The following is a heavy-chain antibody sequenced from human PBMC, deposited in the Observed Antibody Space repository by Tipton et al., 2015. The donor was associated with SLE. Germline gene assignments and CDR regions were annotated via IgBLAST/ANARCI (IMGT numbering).Heavy chain of an antibody. CDR2: IFSSGNT. CDR1: GDSMNSGVYY. J-gene: IGHJ4*02. V-gene: IGHV4-61*02. Sequence: TLSLTCTVSGDSMNSGVYYWSWLRQPAGKGLEWIGRIFSSGNTIYNPSLKSRATISEDTSKSQFSLRLSSVTAADTAVYYCAREGISYCGGDCHGSFDYWGQGSLVTVSS. CDR3: AREGISYCGGDCHGSFDY. D-gene: IGHD2-21*01.